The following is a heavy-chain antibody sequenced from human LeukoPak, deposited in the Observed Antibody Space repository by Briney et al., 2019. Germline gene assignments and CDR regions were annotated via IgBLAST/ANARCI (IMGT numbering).Heavy chain of an antibody. J-gene: IGHJ4*02. CDR2: IYYSGST. Sequence: KPSETLSLTCTVSGASIRSYYWSWIRQPPGKGLGWIGYIYYSGSTNYNPCLKSRVTISVDTSKNQFSLKLSSVTAADTAVYYCVGSIRTYYFDFWGQGTLVTVSS. D-gene: IGHD3-10*01. CDR1: GASIRSYY. CDR3: VGSIRTYYFDF. V-gene: IGHV4-59*01.